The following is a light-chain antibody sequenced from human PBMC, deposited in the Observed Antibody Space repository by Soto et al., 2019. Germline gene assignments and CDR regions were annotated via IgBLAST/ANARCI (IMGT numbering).Light chain of an antibody. CDR1: SRDVGGYNL. Sequence: QSALTQPASVSGSPGQSITISCTGTSRDVGGYNLVSWYQHLPGNAPKLIISEDFKWPSGVSHRFSGSKSGNTASLTISGLQAEDEADYYCCSYEDSGTFVFGTGTKLTVL. V-gene: IGLV2-23*02. J-gene: IGLJ1*01. CDR3: CSYEDSGTFV. CDR2: EDF.